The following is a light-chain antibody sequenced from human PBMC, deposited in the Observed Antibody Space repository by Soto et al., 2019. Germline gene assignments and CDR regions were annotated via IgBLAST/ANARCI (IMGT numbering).Light chain of an antibody. CDR2: EAS. CDR1: SSDVGGYNY. Sequence: QSALTQPASVSGSPGQSITISCTGTSSDVGGYNYVSRYQQHPGKAPKLMIYEASNRPPGVSNRFSGSKSGNTASLTISGLQAEDEADYYCSSYTSSSTPVVFGGGTKLTVL. CDR3: SSYTSSSTPVV. J-gene: IGLJ2*01. V-gene: IGLV2-14*01.